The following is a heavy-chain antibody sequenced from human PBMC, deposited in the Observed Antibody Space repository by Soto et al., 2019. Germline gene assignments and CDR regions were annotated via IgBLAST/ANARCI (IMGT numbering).Heavy chain of an antibody. CDR2: TYYRSKWYY. CDR3: SRVEQYIGRLFDX. V-gene: IGHV6-1*01. CDR1: GDRVSSNSAG. Sequence: QTVSLTCSITGDRVSSNSAGWSWVRQSPSIGLEWLGRTYYRSKWYYEYAVSVRGRITINPDTSKKQYSLQLNSVTPKDTAVYFCSRVEQYIGRLFDXWGQGTLVTVSX. J-gene: IGHJ4*01. D-gene: IGHD1-26*01.